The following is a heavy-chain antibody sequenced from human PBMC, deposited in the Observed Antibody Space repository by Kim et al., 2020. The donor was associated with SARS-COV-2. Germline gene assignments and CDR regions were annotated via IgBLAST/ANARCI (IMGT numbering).Heavy chain of an antibody. J-gene: IGHJ4*02. CDR3: ARGENFYTSGWYFDY. Sequence: SETLSLTCSVSGGSINSGGYYWSWIRQHPGKGLEWIGYIYYSGSTYYNPSLKSRVTISVDTSKNQFSLKLSSVTAADTAVYYCARGENFYTSGWYFDYWGQGTLVTVSS. CDR1: GGSINSGGYY. D-gene: IGHD6-19*01. V-gene: IGHV4-31*03. CDR2: IYYSGST.